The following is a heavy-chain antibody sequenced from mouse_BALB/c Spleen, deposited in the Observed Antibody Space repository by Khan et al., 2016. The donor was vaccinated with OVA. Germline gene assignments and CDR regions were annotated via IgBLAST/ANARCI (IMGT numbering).Heavy chain of an antibody. V-gene: IGHV1S81*02. CDR2: TNPTNGRT. CDR1: GYTFTSYW. J-gene: IGHJ2*01. CDR3: ARIKKIVATYFDY. D-gene: IGHD1-1*01. Sequence: QVQLQQPGAELVKAGASVKMSCKASGYTFTSYWMHWVKQRPGQGLEWFAETNPTNGRTYYNEKFKSKATLTVEKSSSTAYMLLSGPTFEDSAVYYCARIKKIVATYFDYWGQGTTLTVSS.